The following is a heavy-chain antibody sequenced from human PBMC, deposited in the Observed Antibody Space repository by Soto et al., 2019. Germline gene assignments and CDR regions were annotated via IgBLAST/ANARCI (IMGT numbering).Heavy chain of an antibody. V-gene: IGHV5-51*01. D-gene: IGHD2-8*02. CDR1: GYKFASYW. CDR2: IYPGTSKT. Sequence: HGEPLKISFKGSGYKFASYWIAWMRQLPGRGLEGRRLIYPGTSKTIYSPSFQGLVTISADTSLNTAYLQWDRMRASDTAIYYCTRGLTGSAGRFDPWGQATLVTGTS. J-gene: IGHJ5*02. CDR3: TRGLTGSAGRFDP.